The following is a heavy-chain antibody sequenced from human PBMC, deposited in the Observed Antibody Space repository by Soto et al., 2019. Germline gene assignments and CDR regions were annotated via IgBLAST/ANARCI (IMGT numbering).Heavy chain of an antibody. V-gene: IGHV4-39*01. Sequence: QLQLQESGPGLVKPSETLSLTCTVPGGSISSSSYYWGWIRQPPGKGLEWIGSIYYSGSTYYNPSLKSRVTISVDTSKNQFSLKLSSVTAADTAVYYCARLLDCSSTSCDNWFDPWGQGTLVTVSS. J-gene: IGHJ5*02. D-gene: IGHD2-2*01. CDR1: GGSISSSSYY. CDR2: IYYSGST. CDR3: ARLLDCSSTSCDNWFDP.